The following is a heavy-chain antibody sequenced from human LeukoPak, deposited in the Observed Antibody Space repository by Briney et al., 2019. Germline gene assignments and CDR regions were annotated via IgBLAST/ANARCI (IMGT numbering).Heavy chain of an antibody. D-gene: IGHD3-22*01. Sequence: PGGSLRLSCAASGFTFSSYAMSWVRQAPGKGLEWVSAISGSGGSTYYADSVKGRFTISRDNSKNTLYLQMNSLRAEDTAVYYCAIVSDSSGYYYPNRGPIDYWGQGTLVTVSS. CDR2: ISGSGGST. CDR1: GFTFSSYA. CDR3: AIVSDSSGYYYPNRGPIDY. J-gene: IGHJ4*02. V-gene: IGHV3-23*01.